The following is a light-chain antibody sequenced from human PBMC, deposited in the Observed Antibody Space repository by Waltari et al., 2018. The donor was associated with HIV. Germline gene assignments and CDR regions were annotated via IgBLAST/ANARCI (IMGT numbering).Light chain of an antibody. V-gene: IGLV2-11*01. CDR3: CSYATRYTWV. J-gene: IGLJ3*02. Sequence: QSALTPPRSVSGSPGQSVTHSWTGTNRDVGAYKYVYWYQQHRGKDPKLMIYDVSKRASGVPDRFSGSKSGDTASLTISGLQAEDEGDYYCCSYATRYTWVFGGGTKLTVL. CDR1: NRDVGAYKY. CDR2: DVS.